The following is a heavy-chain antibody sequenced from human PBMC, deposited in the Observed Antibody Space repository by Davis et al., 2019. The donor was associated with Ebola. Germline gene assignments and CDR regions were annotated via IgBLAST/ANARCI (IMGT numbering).Heavy chain of an antibody. CDR1: GLTFSNFG. CDR2: IKKDGVQK. CDR3: ARLVSGY. Sequence: GESLKISCATSGLTFSNFGMSWVRQAPGKGLEWVATIKKDGVQKFYVDSVKGRFIISRDNARNSLYLQMNSLKNEDTAVYYYARLVSGYWGQGTLVSVSS. J-gene: IGHJ4*02. D-gene: IGHD6-25*01. V-gene: IGHV3-7*03.